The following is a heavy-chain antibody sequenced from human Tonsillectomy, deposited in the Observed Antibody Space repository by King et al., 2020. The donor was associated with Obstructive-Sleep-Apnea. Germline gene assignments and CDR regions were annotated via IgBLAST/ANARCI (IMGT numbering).Heavy chain of an antibody. D-gene: IGHD6-19*01. Sequence: QLVQSGGGVVQPGRSLRLSCAASGFTFSSYAMHWVRQAPGKGLEWVAVISYDGSNKYYADSVKGRFTISRDNSKNTLYLQMNSLRAEDTAVYYCASGGGGYSSGWYGYWGQGTLVTVSS. J-gene: IGHJ4*02. CDR2: ISYDGSNK. V-gene: IGHV3-30*04. CDR1: GFTFSSYA. CDR3: ASGGGGYSSGWYGY.